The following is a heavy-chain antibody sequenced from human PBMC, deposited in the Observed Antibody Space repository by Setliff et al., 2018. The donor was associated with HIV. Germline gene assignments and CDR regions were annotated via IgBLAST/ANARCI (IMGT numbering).Heavy chain of an antibody. CDR1: GFTFSSYG. J-gene: IGHJ4*02. Sequence: PGGSLRLACAASGFTFSSYGMHWVRQAPGKGLEWVAFIRYEGSNKYYADSVKGRFTISRDNSKNTLYLQMNSLRAEDTAVYYCAKDRYYDSSGSSFDYWGQGTLVTVSS. CDR2: IRYEGSNK. D-gene: IGHD3-22*01. V-gene: IGHV3-30*02. CDR3: AKDRYYDSSGSSFDY.